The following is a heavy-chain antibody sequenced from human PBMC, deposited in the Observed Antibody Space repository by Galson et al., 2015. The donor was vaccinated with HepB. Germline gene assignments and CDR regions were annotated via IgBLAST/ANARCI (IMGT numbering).Heavy chain of an antibody. J-gene: IGHJ4*02. Sequence: SLRLSCAASGFTFSSYGMHWVRQAPGKGLEWVAVISYDGSNKYYADSVKGRFTISRDNSKNTLYLQMNSLRAEDTAVYYCAKDRLRRGVITYYFDYWGQGTLVTVSS. V-gene: IGHV3-30*18. CDR2: ISYDGSNK. CDR3: AKDRLRRGVITYYFDY. D-gene: IGHD3-10*01. CDR1: GFTFSSYG.